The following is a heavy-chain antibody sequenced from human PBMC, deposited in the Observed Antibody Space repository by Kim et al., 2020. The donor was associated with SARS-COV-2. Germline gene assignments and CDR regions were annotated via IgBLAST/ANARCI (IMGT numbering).Heavy chain of an antibody. D-gene: IGHD3-10*01. CDR2: ISGSGGST. V-gene: IGHV3-23*01. CDR3: AKALVGVTMVRGVITDYYYGMDV. CDR1: GFTFSSYA. Sequence: GGSLRLSCAASGFTFSSYAMSWVRQAPGKGLEWVSAISGSGGSTYYADSVKGRFTISRDNSKNTLYLQMNSLRAEETAVYYCAKALVGVTMVRGVITDYYYGMDVRDQATTVTVSS. J-gene: IGHJ6*02.